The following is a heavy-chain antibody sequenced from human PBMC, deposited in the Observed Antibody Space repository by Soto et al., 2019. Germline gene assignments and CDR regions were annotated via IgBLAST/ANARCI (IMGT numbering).Heavy chain of an antibody. V-gene: IGHV3-30-3*01. D-gene: IGHD6-19*01. CDR3: ARVRAVAGIR. CDR1: GFTFSSYA. Sequence: GGSLRLSCAASGFTFSSYAMHWVRQAPGKGLEWVAVISYDGSNKYYADSVKGRFTISRDNSKNTLYLQMNSLRAEDTAVYYCARVRAVAGIRWGQGTLVTVSS. J-gene: IGHJ4*02. CDR2: ISYDGSNK.